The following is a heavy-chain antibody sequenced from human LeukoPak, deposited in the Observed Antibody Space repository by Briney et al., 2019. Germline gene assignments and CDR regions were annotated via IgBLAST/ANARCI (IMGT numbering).Heavy chain of an antibody. J-gene: IGHJ4*02. CDR1: GGSISSYY. CDR3: ARHRGSSWRDPFAC. CDR2: IYYSGST. V-gene: IGHV4-59*08. Sequence: PSETLSLTCTVSGGSISSYYWSWIRQPPGKGLEWIGYIYYSGSTNYNPSLKSRVTISVDTSKNQFSLKLSSVTAADTAVYYCARHRGSSWRDPFACWGQGTLVTVSS. D-gene: IGHD6-13*01.